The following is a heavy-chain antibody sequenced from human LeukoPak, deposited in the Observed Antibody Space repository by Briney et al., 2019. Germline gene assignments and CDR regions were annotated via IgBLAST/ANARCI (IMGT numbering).Heavy chain of an antibody. Sequence: GSSVKVSCTASGGTFSSYAISWVRQAPGQGLEWMGVIIPIFGTANYAQKFQGRVTITADESTSTAYMELSSLRSEDTAVYYCARESHASGFDPWGQGTLVTVSS. CDR2: IIPIFGTA. D-gene: IGHD3-10*01. CDR3: ARESHASGFDP. CDR1: GGTFSSYA. V-gene: IGHV1-69*01. J-gene: IGHJ5*02.